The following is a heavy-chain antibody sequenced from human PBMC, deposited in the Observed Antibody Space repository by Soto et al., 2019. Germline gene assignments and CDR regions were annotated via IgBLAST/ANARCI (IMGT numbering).Heavy chain of an antibody. CDR3: ARNRYSSGYYYGMDV. Sequence: PGGSLRLSCAASGFTFSSYDMHWVRQATGKGLEWVSAIGTAGDTYYPGSVKGRFTISRENAKNSLYLQMNSLRAEDTAVYYCARNRYSSGYYYGMDVWGQGTTVTVSS. V-gene: IGHV3-13*01. CDR1: GFTFSSYD. D-gene: IGHD6-19*01. J-gene: IGHJ6*02. CDR2: IGTAGDT.